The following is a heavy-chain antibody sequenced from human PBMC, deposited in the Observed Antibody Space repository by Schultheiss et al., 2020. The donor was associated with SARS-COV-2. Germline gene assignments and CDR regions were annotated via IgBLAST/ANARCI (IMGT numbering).Heavy chain of an antibody. D-gene: IGHD3-10*01. Sequence: GGSLRLSCAASGFTFSSYWMSWVRQAPGKGLEWVAVIWYDGSNKYYADSVKGRFTISRDNSKNTLYLQMNSLRAEDTAVYYCAKDSDLWFGEIDYWGQGTLVTVSS. J-gene: IGHJ4*02. CDR3: AKDSDLWFGEIDY. CDR2: IWYDGSNK. CDR1: GFTFSSYW. V-gene: IGHV3-33*06.